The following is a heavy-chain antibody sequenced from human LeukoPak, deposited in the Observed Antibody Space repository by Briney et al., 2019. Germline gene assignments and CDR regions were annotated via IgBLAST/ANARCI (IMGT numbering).Heavy chain of an antibody. Sequence: PGRSLRLSCTAPGFTFGDYAMSWVRQAPGKGLEWVGFIRSKAYGGTTEHAASVKGRFTISRDDSKSIAYLQMNSLKTEDTAVYYCTRDSYDSSGYSAEYFQHWGQGTLVTVSS. D-gene: IGHD3-22*01. J-gene: IGHJ1*01. CDR2: IRSKAYGGTT. V-gene: IGHV3-49*04. CDR3: TRDSYDSSGYSAEYFQH. CDR1: GFTFGDYA.